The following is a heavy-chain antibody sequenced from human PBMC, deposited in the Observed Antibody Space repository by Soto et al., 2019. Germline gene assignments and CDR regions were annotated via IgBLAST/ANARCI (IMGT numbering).Heavy chain of an antibody. D-gene: IGHD1-1*01. CDR2: ISGSGGST. CDR1: GFTFSSYA. CDR3: AKDLSGTTGYYMDV. J-gene: IGHJ6*03. Sequence: GGSLRLSCAASGFTFSSYAMSWVRQAPGKGLEWVSAISGSGGSTYYADSVKGRFTISRDNSKNTLYLQMNSLRAEDTAVYYCAKDLSGTTGYYMDVWGKGTTVTVSS. V-gene: IGHV3-23*01.